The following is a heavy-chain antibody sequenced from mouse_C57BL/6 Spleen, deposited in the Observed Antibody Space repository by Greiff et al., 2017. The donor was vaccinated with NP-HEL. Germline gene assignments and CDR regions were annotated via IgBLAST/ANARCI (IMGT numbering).Heavy chain of an antibody. CDR1: GFTFSSYT. CDR2: ISGGGGNT. Sequence: EVKLMESGGGLVKPGGSLKLSCAASGFTFSSYTMSWVRQTPEKRLEWVATISGGGGNTYYPDSVKGRFTISRDNAKNTLYLQMSSLRSEDTALYYCARPYDYDVFAYWGQGTLVTVSA. V-gene: IGHV5-9*01. J-gene: IGHJ3*01. CDR3: ARPYDYDVFAY. D-gene: IGHD2-4*01.